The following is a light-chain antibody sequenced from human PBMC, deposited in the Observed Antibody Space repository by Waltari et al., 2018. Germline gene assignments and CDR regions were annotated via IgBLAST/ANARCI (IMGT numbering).Light chain of an antibody. CDR3: QQSYTNPPA. CDR2: AAS. Sequence: DIQMTQSPSSLSASLGDRVTITCRASHNIINFLSWYQQQPGRAPRLLMYAASTLQSGVPSRFSGSGSGTDFTLTINSLQPEDIATYYCQQSYTNPPAFAAGTKVEIK. V-gene: IGKV1-39*01. J-gene: IGKJ4*01. CDR1: HNIINF.